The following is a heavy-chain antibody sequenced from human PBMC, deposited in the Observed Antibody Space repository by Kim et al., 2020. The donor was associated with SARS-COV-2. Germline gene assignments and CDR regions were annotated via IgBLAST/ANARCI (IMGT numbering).Heavy chain of an antibody. D-gene: IGHD5-12*01. J-gene: IGHJ6*02. CDR1: GGSISSYY. V-gene: IGHV4-59*01. CDR3: AGGGYDHYYYYGMDV. CDR2: IYYSGST. Sequence: SETLSLTCTVSGGSISSYYWSWIRQPPGKGLEWIGYIYYSGSTNYNPSLKSRVTISVDTSKNQFSLKLSSVTAADTAVYYCAGGGYDHYYYYGMDVWGQGTTVTVSS.